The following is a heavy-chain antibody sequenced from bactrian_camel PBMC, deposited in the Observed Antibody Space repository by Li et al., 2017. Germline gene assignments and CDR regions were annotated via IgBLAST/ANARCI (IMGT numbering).Heavy chain of an antibody. D-gene: IGHD5*01. Sequence: HVQLVESGGGLVQPGGSLRLSCAASGYLNPNYCMGWFRQAPGKAREGVAVIDSDGYTNYADSVKGRFTISRDNAKSTLYLQMNSLEGEDTAVYYCATDGWWSAYWGQGTQVTVS. CDR1: GYLNPNYC. CDR2: IDSDGYT. V-gene: IGHV3S53*01. CDR3: ATDGWWSAY. J-gene: IGHJ4*01.